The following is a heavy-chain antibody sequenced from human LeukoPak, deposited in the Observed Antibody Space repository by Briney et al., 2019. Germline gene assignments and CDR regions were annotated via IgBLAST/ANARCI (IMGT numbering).Heavy chain of an antibody. CDR3: ANIAVASKDYYMDV. CDR1: GFTLSSYA. Sequence: PGGSLRLSCAASGFTLSSYAMSWVRQGPGKGLEWVSAISVSGNTYHADSVKGRFTISRDSSKNTLYLQMNSLRAEDTAVYYCANIAVASKDYYMDVWGKGTTVTISS. D-gene: IGHD6-19*01. CDR2: ISVSGNT. V-gene: IGHV3-23*01. J-gene: IGHJ6*03.